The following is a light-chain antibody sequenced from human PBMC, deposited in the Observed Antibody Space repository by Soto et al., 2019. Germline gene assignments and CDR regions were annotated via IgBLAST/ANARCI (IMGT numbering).Light chain of an antibody. CDR3: SSFASSNTWV. CDR2: EVT. J-gene: IGLJ3*02. V-gene: IGLV2-8*01. CDR1: SSDVGAYNY. Sequence: QSALTQPPSASGSPGQSVIISCTGTSSDVGAYNYVSWYQQHAGKAPKLVIYEVTKRPSGVPDRFSGSKSANAASLTVSGLHAEDEADYYCSSFASSNTWVFGGGTKVTVL.